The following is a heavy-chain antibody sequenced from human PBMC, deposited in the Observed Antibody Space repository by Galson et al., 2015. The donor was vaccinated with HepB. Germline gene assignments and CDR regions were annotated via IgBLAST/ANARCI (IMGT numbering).Heavy chain of an antibody. CDR3: AKDQDSPETVSPGAIGEFFPS. Sequence: SLRLSCAASGFTFSSYAMSWVRQAPGKGLEWVSAISGSGGSTYYADSVKGRFTISRDNSKNTLYLQMNSLRAEDTAVYYCAKDQDSPETVSPGAIGEFFPSWGQGTLVTVSS. CDR2: ISGSGGST. J-gene: IGHJ5*02. CDR1: GFTFSSYA. D-gene: IGHD3-10*01. V-gene: IGHV3-23*01.